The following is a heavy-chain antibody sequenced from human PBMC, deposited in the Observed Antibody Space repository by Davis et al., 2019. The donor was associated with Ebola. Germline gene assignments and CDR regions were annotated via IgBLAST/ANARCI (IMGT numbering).Heavy chain of an antibody. CDR1: GYTFTNYY. CDR2: INPNDGRT. V-gene: IGHV1-46*01. J-gene: IGHJ4*02. CDR3: ARDEFDY. Sequence: AASVKVSCKASGYTFTNYYTHWVRQAPGQGLEWMGMINPNDGRTIYAQKFQGRVTVTRDTSASTAYMELSSLRSEDTAVYFCARDEFDYWGQGTLVTVSS.